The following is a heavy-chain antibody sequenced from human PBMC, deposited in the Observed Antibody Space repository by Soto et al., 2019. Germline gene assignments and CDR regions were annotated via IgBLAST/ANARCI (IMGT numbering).Heavy chain of an antibody. CDR3: GKVLVGATGHTDSHS. Sequence: SETLSLTCTVSGGSIYRSGYYWGWIRQPPGRGLEWIGNIDYNGVTYSNPSLKSRVTISRDTSKNQFSLKLTSVTAADTALYYCGKVLVGATGHTDSHSSGPGTLVTVSS. CDR1: GGSIYRSGYY. V-gene: IGHV4-39*01. CDR2: IDYNGVT. D-gene: IGHD2-15*01. J-gene: IGHJ4*02.